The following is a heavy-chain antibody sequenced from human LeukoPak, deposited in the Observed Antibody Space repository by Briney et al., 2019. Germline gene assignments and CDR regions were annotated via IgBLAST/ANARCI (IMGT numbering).Heavy chain of an antibody. CDR2: ISYDGSNK. D-gene: IGHD2-2*02. V-gene: IGHV3-30-3*01. Sequence: PGGSLLLSCAASGFTFSSYAMHWVRPAPGKGLEWVAVISYDGSNKYYADSVKGRFTISTHNSKNTLYLQMNSLRAEDTAVYYCARVDSDNVVVPAAIPPDYWGQGTLVTVSS. CDR1: GFTFSSYA. CDR3: ARVDSDNVVVPAAIPPDY. J-gene: IGHJ4*02.